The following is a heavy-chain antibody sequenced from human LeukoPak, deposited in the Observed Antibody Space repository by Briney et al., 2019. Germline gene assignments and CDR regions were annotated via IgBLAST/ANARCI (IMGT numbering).Heavy chain of an antibody. CDR1: EFTFNSYG. CDR2: IRYDGSNK. D-gene: IGHD3-10*01. CDR3: ARDHGYYGSGSYYNVPYFDY. J-gene: IGHJ4*02. V-gene: IGHV3-30*02. Sequence: GGSLRLSCAASEFTFNSYGMHWVRQAPGKGLEWVAFIRYDGSNKYYADSVKGRFTISRDNSKHTLYLQMNSLRAEDTAVYYCARDHGYYGSGSYYNVPYFDYWGQGTLVTVSS.